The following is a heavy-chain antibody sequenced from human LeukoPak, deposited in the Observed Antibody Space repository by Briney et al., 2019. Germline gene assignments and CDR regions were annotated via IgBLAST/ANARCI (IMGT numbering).Heavy chain of an antibody. CDR1: GGSISSTSYY. CDR2: IYYSGST. Sequence: SETLSLTSTVSGGSISSTSYYWGWIRQPPGKGLEWIGSIYYSGSTYYNPSLKSRVTISLATSKNQFSLKLSSVTAADTAVYYCARHRYSAYASSDYWGQGTLVTVSS. J-gene: IGHJ4*02. D-gene: IGHD5-12*01. V-gene: IGHV4-39*01. CDR3: ARHRYSAYASSDY.